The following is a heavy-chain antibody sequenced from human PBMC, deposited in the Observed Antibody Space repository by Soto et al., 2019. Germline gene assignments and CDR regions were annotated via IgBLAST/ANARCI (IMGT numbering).Heavy chain of an antibody. CDR3: TREQSDDNYFDP. CDR2: IYYSGGT. V-gene: IGHV4-61*08. D-gene: IGHD6-19*01. Sequence: PSETLSLTCTVSGAALSSGGYFYTWVRPPPGKGLEGLGYIYYSGGTNYNPSLKSRVTISLYKSKIQLSLRLISVTAADTAVYYCTREQSDDNYFDPWGQGTLVTVSS. J-gene: IGHJ5*02. CDR1: GAALSSGGYF.